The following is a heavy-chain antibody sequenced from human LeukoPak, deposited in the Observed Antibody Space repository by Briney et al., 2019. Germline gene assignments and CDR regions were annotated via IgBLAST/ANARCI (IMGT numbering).Heavy chain of an antibody. CDR2: IYYSGST. Sequence: SETLSLTCTVSGGSISSGDYYWGWSRQPPGRGLEWIVYIYYSGSTYYNPSLKSRVTISVDTSKNQFSLKLSSVTAADTAVYFCARDLPYYYDSSGYSPPQAFDIWGPGTLVTVSS. D-gene: IGHD3-22*01. V-gene: IGHV4-30-4*01. CDR3: ARDLPYYYDSSGYSPPQAFDI. CDR1: GGSISSGDYY. J-gene: IGHJ3*02.